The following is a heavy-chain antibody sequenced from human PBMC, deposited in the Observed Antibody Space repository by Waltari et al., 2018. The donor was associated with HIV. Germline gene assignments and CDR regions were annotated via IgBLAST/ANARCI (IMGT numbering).Heavy chain of an antibody. CDR3: ARDNSVETATVSDY. D-gene: IGHD1-20*01. Sequence: QVQLVESGGILVKPGGSLRLSCVASGLNFSDYYMTGVRQASGKGLEWVSYSSSSGLSTFYADSVRGRFTISRDNSKNSLFLQMNSLKAEDTAVYYCARDNSVETATVSDYWGQGTLVTVSS. J-gene: IGHJ4*02. CDR1: GLNFSDYY. CDR2: SSSSGLST. V-gene: IGHV3-11*01.